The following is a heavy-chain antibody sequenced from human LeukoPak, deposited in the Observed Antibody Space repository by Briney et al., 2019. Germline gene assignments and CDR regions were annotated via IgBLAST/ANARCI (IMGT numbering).Heavy chain of an antibody. D-gene: IGHD3-10*01. Sequence: GGSLRLSCAASGFTFPSYAMSWVRQAPGRGLEWIAAVSGGGSHSWHADSVKGRFTISSDNSRDTLYLQMNSLRVDDTAVYYCARGSAWACHGARCYPLDNWGQGALVTVSS. CDR1: GFTFPSYA. V-gene: IGHV3-23*01. CDR3: ARGSAWACHGARCYPLDN. J-gene: IGHJ4*02. CDR2: VSGGGSHS.